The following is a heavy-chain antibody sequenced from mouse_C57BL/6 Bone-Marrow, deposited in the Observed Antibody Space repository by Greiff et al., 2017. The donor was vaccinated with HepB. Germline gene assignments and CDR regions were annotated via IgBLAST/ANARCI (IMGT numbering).Heavy chain of an antibody. V-gene: IGHV5-16*01. D-gene: IGHD1-1*01. CDR1: GFTFSDYY. CDR3: ARGGDDGSYYFDY. Sequence: EVQRVESEGGLVQPGSSMKLSCTASGFTFSDYYMAWVRQVPEKGLEWVANINYDGSSTYYLDSLKSRFIISRDNAKNILYLQMSSLKSEDTATYYCARGGDDGSYYFDYWGQGTTLTVSS. J-gene: IGHJ2*01. CDR2: INYDGSST.